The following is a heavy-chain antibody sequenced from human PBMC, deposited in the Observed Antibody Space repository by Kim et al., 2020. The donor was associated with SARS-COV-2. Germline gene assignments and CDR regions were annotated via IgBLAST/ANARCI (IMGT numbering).Heavy chain of an antibody. CDR2: IIGSGAGK. D-gene: IGHD2-21*02. J-gene: IGHJ2*01. V-gene: IGHV3-23*01. CDR3: AKHLPVTTVTLYWFFEL. CDR1: GFTFRHSA. Sequence: GGSLRLSCAASGFTFRHSAMSWVRQAPGKGLEWVSGIIGSGAGKYYADSVKGRFSISRDDSENTLYLQMYNLRAEDTAVYYCAKHLPVTTVTLYWFFELWGRGTLVSVSS.